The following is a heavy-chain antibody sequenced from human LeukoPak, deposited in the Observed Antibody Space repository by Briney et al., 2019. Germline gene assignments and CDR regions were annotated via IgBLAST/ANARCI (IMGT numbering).Heavy chain of an antibody. CDR1: GFTFTDYY. D-gene: IGHD2-15*01. CDR3: ATSGYCTEGGCYSPGYFHH. Sequence: PGGSLRLSCAASGFTFTDYYMTWIRQAPGKGLEWLSYISRSGGTIYYAASVKGRFTISRDNARNSLFLQMNSLGAEDTAFYYCATSGYCTEGGCYSPGYFHHWGQGTLVTVSS. CDR2: ISRSGGTI. J-gene: IGHJ1*01. V-gene: IGHV3-11*04.